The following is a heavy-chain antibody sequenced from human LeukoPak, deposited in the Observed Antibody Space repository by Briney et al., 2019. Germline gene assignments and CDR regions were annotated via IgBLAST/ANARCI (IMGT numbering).Heavy chain of an antibody. J-gene: IGHJ3*02. D-gene: IGHD2-2*01. Sequence: NPSETLSLTCAVSGGSISSSNWWSWVRQPPGKGLEWIGEIYHSGSTNYNPSLKSRVTMSVDTSKNQFSLKLSSVTAADTAVYYCARVSSTSCYEAPVATITWWCDAFDIWGQGTMVTVSS. V-gene: IGHV4-4*02. CDR3: ARVSSTSCYEAPVATITWWCDAFDI. CDR2: IYHSGST. CDR1: GGSISSSNW.